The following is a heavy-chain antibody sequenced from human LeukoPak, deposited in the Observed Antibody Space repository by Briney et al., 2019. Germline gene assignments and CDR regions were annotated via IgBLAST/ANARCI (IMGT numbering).Heavy chain of an antibody. D-gene: IGHD6-19*01. Sequence: GASVKVSCKASGYTFTSYDINWVRQATGQGLEWMGWMNPNSGNTGYAQKFQGRVTITRNTSISTAYMELSSLRSEDTAVYYRACRAGSGWWGDYYFDYWGQGTLVTVSS. CDR2: MNPNSGNT. V-gene: IGHV1-8*03. J-gene: IGHJ4*02. CDR1: GYTFTSYD. CDR3: ACRAGSGWWGDYYFDY.